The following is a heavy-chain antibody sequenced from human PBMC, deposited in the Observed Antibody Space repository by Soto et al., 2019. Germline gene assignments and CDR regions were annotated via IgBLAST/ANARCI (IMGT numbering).Heavy chain of an antibody. CDR3: ARPEGDYGYYYYYYMDV. J-gene: IGHJ6*03. D-gene: IGHD4-17*01. CDR1: GYTFTSYD. V-gene: IGHV1-8*01. CDR2: MNPNSGNT. Sequence: ASVKVSCKASGYTFTSYDINWVRQATGQGLEWMGWMNPNSGNTGYAQKFQGRVTMTRNTSISTAYMELSSLRSEDTAVYYCARPEGDYGYYYYYYMDVWGKGTTVTVSS.